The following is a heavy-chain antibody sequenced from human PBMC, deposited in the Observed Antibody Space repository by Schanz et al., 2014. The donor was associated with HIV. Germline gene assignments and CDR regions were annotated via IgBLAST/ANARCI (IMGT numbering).Heavy chain of an antibody. V-gene: IGHV1-69*01. CDR1: GGRFSSYA. CDR2: IVPIFGTA. D-gene: IGHD3-3*02. J-gene: IGHJ6*02. Sequence: QVQLVQSGAEVKKPGSSVKVSCESSGGRFSSYAINWVRQAPGQGLEWMGGIVPIFGTANYAQKFQGRVTIIADESTSTAYMQLSSLRSADTAVYFCARAAFSSEYYYGMDVWGQGTTVTVSS. CDR3: ARAAFSSEYYYGMDV.